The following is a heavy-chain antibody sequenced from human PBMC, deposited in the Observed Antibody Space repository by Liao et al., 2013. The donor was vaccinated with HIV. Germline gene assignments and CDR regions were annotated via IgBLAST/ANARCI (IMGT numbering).Heavy chain of an antibody. V-gene: IGHV4-61*02. J-gene: IGHJ4*02. CDR1: GGSISSGSYY. D-gene: IGHD7-27*01. CDR2: VYTSGST. CDR3: AREGRPTGDHGAGFDY. Sequence: QFQLQESGPGLVKPSQTLSLTCSVSGGSISSGSYYWSWIRQPAGKGLEWIGRVYTSGSTNYNPSLKSRVTISVDTSKNQFSLKVTSVTAADTAVYYCAREGRPTGDHGAGFDYWGQGTLVTVSS.